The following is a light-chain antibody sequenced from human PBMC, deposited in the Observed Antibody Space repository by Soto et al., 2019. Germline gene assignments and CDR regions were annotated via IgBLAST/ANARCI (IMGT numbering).Light chain of an antibody. J-gene: IGLJ3*02. CDR1: SSNIGSNY. CDR3: AAWDDRLSGRV. V-gene: IGLV1-47*01. CDR2: RNN. Sequence: HSVLTQPPSASGTPGQRVTISCSGSSSNIGSNYVYWYQQLPGTAPKLLLYRNNPRPSGVPDRFSGSKSGTSASLAISGLRSEDEADYYCAAWDDRLSGRVFGGGTKVTVL.